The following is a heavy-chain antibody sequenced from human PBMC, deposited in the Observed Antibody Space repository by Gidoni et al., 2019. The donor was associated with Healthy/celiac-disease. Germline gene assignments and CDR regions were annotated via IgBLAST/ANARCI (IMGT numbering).Heavy chain of an antibody. D-gene: IGHD3-10*01. J-gene: IGHJ4*02. CDR2: IYYSGST. V-gene: IGHV4-31*03. CDR1: GGPISSGGYY. Sequence: QVQLQESGPGLAKPSQTLSLTCTVSGGPISSGGYYWSWIRQHPGQGLAGIGYIYYSGSTYYNPSLKSRVTISVDTSKNQFSLKLSSVTAADTAVYYCAREAFSGRIDYWGQGTLVTVSS. CDR3: AREAFSGRIDY.